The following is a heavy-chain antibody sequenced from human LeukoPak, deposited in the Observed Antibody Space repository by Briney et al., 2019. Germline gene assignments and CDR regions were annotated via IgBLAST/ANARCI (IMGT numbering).Heavy chain of an antibody. CDR1: GFTFSSYD. J-gene: IGHJ4*02. Sequence: GGSLRLSCAASGFTFSSYDMHWVRQATGKGLEWVSAIGTAGDTYYPGSVKGRFTISRDNSKNTLYLQMNSLRAEDTAVYYCAMAVAGKRHAFDYWGQGTLVTVSS. CDR2: IGTAGDT. CDR3: AMAVAGKRHAFDY. D-gene: IGHD6-19*01. V-gene: IGHV3-13*01.